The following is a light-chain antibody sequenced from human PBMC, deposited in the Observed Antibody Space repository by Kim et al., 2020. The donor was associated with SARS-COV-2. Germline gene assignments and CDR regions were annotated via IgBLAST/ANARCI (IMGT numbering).Light chain of an antibody. Sequence: PGGTVTLSCVARNGTVTSGHFPYWFQQKPGQAPRTVIYDTSRKPSWTPARFSGSLLGGKAALTLSGAQPEDEAEYYCSLFYSGSWVFGGGTKVTVL. CDR3: SLFYSGSWV. V-gene: IGLV7-46*01. J-gene: IGLJ3*02. CDR1: NGTVTSGHF. CDR2: DTS.